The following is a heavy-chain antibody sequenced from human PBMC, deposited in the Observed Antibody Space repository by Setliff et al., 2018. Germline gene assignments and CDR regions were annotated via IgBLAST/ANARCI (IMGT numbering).Heavy chain of an antibody. D-gene: IGHD5-18*01. Sequence: GGSLRLSCAASGFTFSVSAMYWVRQASGKGLEWVGRIRSKSDSYATIYAASVRGRFTIPRDDSKNTAYLQMNSLKTEDTAVYYCTFARDGYDVFDIWGQGTMVTVSS. J-gene: IGHJ3*02. CDR1: GFTFSVSA. V-gene: IGHV3-73*01. CDR2: IRSKSDSYAT. CDR3: TFARDGYDVFDI.